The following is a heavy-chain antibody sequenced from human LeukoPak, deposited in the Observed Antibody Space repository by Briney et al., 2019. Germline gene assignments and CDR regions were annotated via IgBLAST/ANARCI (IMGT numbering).Heavy chain of an antibody. CDR1: GFTFSSYS. CDR3: ARGSSRVGATIDY. CDR2: ISSSSSYI. Sequence: AGSLRLSCAASGFTFSSYSMKWVRQASGKGLEWVSSISSSSSYIYYADSVKGRFTISRDNAKNSLYLQMNSLRAEDTAVYYCARGSSRVGATIDYWGQGTLVTVSS. V-gene: IGHV3-21*01. D-gene: IGHD1-26*01. J-gene: IGHJ4*02.